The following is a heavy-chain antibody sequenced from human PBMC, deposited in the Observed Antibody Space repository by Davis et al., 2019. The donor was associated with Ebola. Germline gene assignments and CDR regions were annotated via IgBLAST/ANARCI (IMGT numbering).Heavy chain of an antibody. D-gene: IGHD4-17*01. CDR3: AREGYGDLRGAFDI. V-gene: IGHV4-30-4*01. Sequence: PSETLSLTCTVSGGSISSGDYYWSWIRQPPGKGLEWIGYIYYSGSTYYNPSLKSRVTISVDTSKNQFSLKLSSVTAADTAVYYCAREGYGDLRGAFDIWGQGTMVTVSS. J-gene: IGHJ3*02. CDR2: IYYSGST. CDR1: GGSISSGDYY.